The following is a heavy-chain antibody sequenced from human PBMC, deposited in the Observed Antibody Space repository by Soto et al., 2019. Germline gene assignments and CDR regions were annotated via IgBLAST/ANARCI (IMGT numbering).Heavy chain of an antibody. CDR2: ISGSGGST. Sequence: GGSLRLSCAASGFTFSSYAMSWVRQAPGKGLEWVSAISGSGGSTYYADSVKGRFTISRDNSKNTLYLQMNSLRAEDTAVYYCAKGGHRVATKDPGFDYWGQGTLVTVSS. CDR1: GFTFSSYA. J-gene: IGHJ4*02. CDR3: AKGGHRVATKDPGFDY. V-gene: IGHV3-23*01. D-gene: IGHD5-12*01.